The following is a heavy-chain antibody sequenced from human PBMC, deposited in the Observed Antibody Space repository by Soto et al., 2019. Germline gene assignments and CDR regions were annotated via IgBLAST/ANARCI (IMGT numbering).Heavy chain of an antibody. CDR1: GGSISSSSYY. Sequence: SETLSLTGTVSGGSISSSSYYWGWIRQPPGKGLEWIGSIYYSGSTYYNPSLKSRVTISVDTSKNQFSLKLSSVTAADTAVYYCARGAVDYCSGGSCPPYNWFDPWGQGTLVTVSS. D-gene: IGHD2-15*01. V-gene: IGHV4-39*07. CDR2: IYYSGST. CDR3: ARGAVDYCSGGSCPPYNWFDP. J-gene: IGHJ5*02.